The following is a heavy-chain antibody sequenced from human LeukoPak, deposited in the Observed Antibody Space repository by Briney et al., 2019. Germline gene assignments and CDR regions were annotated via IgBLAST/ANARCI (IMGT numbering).Heavy chain of an antibody. V-gene: IGHV3-53*01. CDR2: IYSGGST. D-gene: IGHD6-13*01. CDR1: GFTVSSNY. Sequence: GGSLRLSCAASGFTVSSNYMSWVRQAPGKGLEWVSVIYSGGSTYYADSVKGRFTISRDNSKNTLYLQMNSLRAEDTAVYYCASLYSSSWYDAFDIWGQGTMVTVSS. J-gene: IGHJ3*02. CDR3: ASLYSSSWYDAFDI.